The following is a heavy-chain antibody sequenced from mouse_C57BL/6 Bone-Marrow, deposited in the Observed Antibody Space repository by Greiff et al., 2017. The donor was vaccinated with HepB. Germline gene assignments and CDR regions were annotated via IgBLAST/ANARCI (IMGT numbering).Heavy chain of an antibody. V-gene: IGHV5-4*01. Sequence: EVKLMESGGGLVKPGGSLKLSCAASGFTFSSYAMSWVRQTPEKRLEWVATISDGGSYTYYPDNVKGRFTISRDNAKKNLYLQMSHMKSEDTAMFYCARDMITSRDYWGQGTTLTVSS. D-gene: IGHD3-3*01. CDR1: GFTFSSYA. CDR2: ISDGGSYT. CDR3: ARDMITSRDY. J-gene: IGHJ2*01.